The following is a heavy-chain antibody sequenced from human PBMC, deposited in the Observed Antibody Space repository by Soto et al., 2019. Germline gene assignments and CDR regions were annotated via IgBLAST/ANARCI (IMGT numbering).Heavy chain of an antibody. V-gene: IGHV1-69*17. J-gene: IGHJ4*02. Sequence: QVQLVQSGAEVKKPGSSVKVSCKASGGTFSSFLISWVRQAPGQGLEWMGGIIPMFGIVNYAQNFQGRVTITADKSTTTAYMELSSLRSEDTAMYYCARNRGDYGDYFDNWGQGTLVTVSS. CDR1: GGTFSSFL. D-gene: IGHD4-17*01. CDR2: IIPMFGIV. CDR3: ARNRGDYGDYFDN.